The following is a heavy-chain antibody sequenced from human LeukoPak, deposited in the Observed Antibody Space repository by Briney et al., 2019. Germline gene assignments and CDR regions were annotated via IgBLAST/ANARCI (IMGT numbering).Heavy chain of an antibody. J-gene: IGHJ4*02. CDR1: GVSIRSSNSY. V-gene: IGHV4-39*07. D-gene: IGHD6-19*01. Sequence: PSETLSLTCTVSGVSIRSSNSYWGWIRQPPGKGLEWIGEINHSGSTNYNPSLKSRVTISVDTSKNQFSLKLSSVTAADTAVYYCARGRSGWYRPYFDYWGQGTLVTVSS. CDR3: ARGRSGWYRPYFDY. CDR2: INHSGST.